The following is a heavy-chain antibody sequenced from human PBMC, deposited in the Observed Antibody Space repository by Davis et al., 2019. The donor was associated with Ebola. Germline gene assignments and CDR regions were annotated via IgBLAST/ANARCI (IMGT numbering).Heavy chain of an antibody. V-gene: IGHV3-7*03. Sequence: GESLKISCADSGLSFSTYSMNWVRQAPGKGLEWVANIRQDGSEKNYVDSVKGRFTISRDNAKNSLYLQMNSLRTEDTAVYYCARDHGYNRFDPWGQGTLVTVSS. CDR2: IRQDGSEK. CDR1: GLSFSTYS. J-gene: IGHJ5*02. CDR3: ARDHGYNRFDP.